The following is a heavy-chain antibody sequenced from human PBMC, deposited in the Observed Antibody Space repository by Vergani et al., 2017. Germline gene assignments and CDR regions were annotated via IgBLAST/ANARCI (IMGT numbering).Heavy chain of an antibody. CDR1: GGSISSYY. CDR2: IYHSGST. D-gene: IGHD6-13*01. V-gene: IGHV4-59*12. J-gene: IGHJ5*02. CDR3: ARGNFAAAGPSPENNWFDP. Sequence: QVQLQESGPGLVKPSETLSLTCTVSGGSISSYYWSWIRQPPGKGLEWIGEIYHSGSTNYNPSLKSRVTISVDKSKNQFSLKLSSVTAADTAVYYCARGNFAAAGPSPENNWFDPWGQGTLVTVSS.